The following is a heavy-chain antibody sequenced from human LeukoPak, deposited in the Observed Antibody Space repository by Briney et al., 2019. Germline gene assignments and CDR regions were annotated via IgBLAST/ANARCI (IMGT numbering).Heavy chain of an antibody. CDR2: FDPEDGET. D-gene: IGHD1-7*01. V-gene: IGHV1-24*01. CDR3: AIRELWPNWFDP. J-gene: IGHJ5*02. Sequence: ASVKVSCKVPGYTLTELSMHWVRQAPGKGLEWMGGFDPEDGETIYAQKFQGRVTMTEDTSTDTAYMELSSLRSEDTAVYYCAIRELWPNWFDPWGQGTLVTVSS. CDR1: GYTLTELS.